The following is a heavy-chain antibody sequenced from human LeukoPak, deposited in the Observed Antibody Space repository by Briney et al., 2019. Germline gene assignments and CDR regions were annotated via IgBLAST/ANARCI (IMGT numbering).Heavy chain of an antibody. V-gene: IGHV1-2*02. CDR2: MNANSGDA. Sequence: ASVKVSCKTSGYIFTAYYMRWVRQAPGQGLEWMGWMNANSGDATYAQKFQGRVTMTRDTSISTAYMELSSLTSDDTAVYYCARPGNWWFDPWGQGTLVTVSS. CDR3: ARPGNWWFDP. CDR1: GYIFTAYY. D-gene: IGHD3-10*01. J-gene: IGHJ5*02.